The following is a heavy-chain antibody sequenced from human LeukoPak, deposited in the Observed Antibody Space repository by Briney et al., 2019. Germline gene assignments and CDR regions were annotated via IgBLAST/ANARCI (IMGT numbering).Heavy chain of an antibody. Sequence: WETLSLTCPVSGGSISSYYWSWIRQPPGKGLEWIGYIYTSGSTNYNPSLKSRVTISVDTSKNQFSLKLSSVTAADTAVYYCARLVVDYGGNSGYFDYWGQGTLVTVSS. D-gene: IGHD4-23*01. CDR3: ARLVVDYGGNSGYFDY. J-gene: IGHJ4*02. V-gene: IGHV4-4*09. CDR2: IYTSGST. CDR1: GGSISSYY.